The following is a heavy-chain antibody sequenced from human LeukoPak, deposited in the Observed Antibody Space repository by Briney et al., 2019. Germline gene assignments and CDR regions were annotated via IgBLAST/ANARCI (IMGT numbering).Heavy chain of an antibody. Sequence: SETLSLTCTVSGGSLTSLNWSWIRQLPGKGLEWIGYIYYGESTNYNPSLESRVTISVDTSKNQLSLRLTSVTAADTAVYYCARGVIAAGGNDFDYWGQGTLVTVSS. J-gene: IGHJ4*02. CDR3: ARGVIAAGGNDFDY. CDR2: IYYGEST. V-gene: IGHV4-59*01. D-gene: IGHD6-13*01. CDR1: GGSLTSLN.